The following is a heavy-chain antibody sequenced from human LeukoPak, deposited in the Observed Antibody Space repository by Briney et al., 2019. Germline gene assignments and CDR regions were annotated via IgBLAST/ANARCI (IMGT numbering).Heavy chain of an antibody. CDR1: GFTFSNYG. CDR3: AKRCGSSERAAFDI. CDR2: IRYDGSNE. V-gene: IGHV3-30*02. D-gene: IGHD1-1*01. Sequence: GGSLRLSCAASGFTFSNYGMHWVRQAPGKGLEWVAFIRYDGSNEYYADSVKGRFTISRDNSKNTLYLQMNSLRPEDTAVYYCAKRCGSSERAAFDIRGQGTMVIVSS. J-gene: IGHJ3*02.